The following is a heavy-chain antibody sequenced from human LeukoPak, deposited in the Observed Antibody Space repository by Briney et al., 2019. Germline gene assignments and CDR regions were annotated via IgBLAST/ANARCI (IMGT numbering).Heavy chain of an antibody. CDR1: GFTVSSNY. J-gene: IGHJ3*02. V-gene: IGHV3-53*01. Sequence: GGSLRLSCAASGFTVSSNYMSWVRQAPGKGLEWVSVLYSGGSTYYADSVKGRFTISRDNSKNTLYLHMNSLRAEDTAVYYCAREIGYYDSGGFYKARRAFDIWGQGTMVTVSP. D-gene: IGHD3-22*01. CDR3: AREIGYYDSGGFYKARRAFDI. CDR2: LYSGGST.